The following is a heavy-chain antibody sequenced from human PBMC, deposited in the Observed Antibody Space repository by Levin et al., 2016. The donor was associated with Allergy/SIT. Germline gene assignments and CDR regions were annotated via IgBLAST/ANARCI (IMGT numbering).Heavy chain of an antibody. V-gene: IGHV1-18*01. CDR2: ISAYNGRT. CDR1: GYPFSSYG. CDR3: VRPSEPSKWPWRPLDY. Sequence: ASVKVSCKASGYPFSSYGLTWIRQAPGQGLEWMGWISAYNGRTNYAQDLQDRITLTTDASTSTAYMELRSLRSDDTAVYYCVRPSEPSKWPWRPLDYWGQGTLVTVSS. D-gene: IGHD1-14*01. J-gene: IGHJ4*02.